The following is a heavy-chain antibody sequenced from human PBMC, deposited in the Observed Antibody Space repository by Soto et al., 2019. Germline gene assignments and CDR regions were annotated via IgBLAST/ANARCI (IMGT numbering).Heavy chain of an antibody. V-gene: IGHV1-18*01. Sequence: ASVKVSCQASGYTFTSYGISWVRQAPGQGLEWMGWISAYNGNTNYAQKLQGRVTMTTDTSTSTAYMELRSLRSDDTAVYYCARGYCSGGSCYEVDYWGQGTLVTVSS. CDR3: ARGYCSGGSCYEVDY. CDR1: GYTFTSYG. J-gene: IGHJ4*02. D-gene: IGHD2-15*01. CDR2: ISAYNGNT.